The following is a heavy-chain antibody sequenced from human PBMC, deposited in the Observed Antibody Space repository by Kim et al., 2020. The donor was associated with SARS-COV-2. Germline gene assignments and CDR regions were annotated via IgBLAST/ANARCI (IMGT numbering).Heavy chain of an antibody. J-gene: IGHJ4*01. D-gene: IGHD3-16*01. CDR1: GFPFHDYG. Sequence: GGSLRLSCVVSGFPFHDYGLHWVRQTPRKGLEWVSGISWNSDMKGYADSVKGRFTIYRDNAKNSLFLQLTRLRAEDTALYYCTKHVKSRGTTFDAYFDY. V-gene: IGHV3-9*01. CDR3: TKHVKSRGTTFDAYFDY. CDR2: ISWNSDMK.